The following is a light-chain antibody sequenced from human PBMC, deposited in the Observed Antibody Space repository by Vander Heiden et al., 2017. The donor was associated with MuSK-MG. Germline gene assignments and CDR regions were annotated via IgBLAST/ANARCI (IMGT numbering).Light chain of an antibody. V-gene: IGKV1-16*02. J-gene: IGKJ4*02. CDR1: QSISSY. CDR3: QQYDSYPRT. Sequence: EVPLSPSSLSASVGDRVTITCRASQSISSYLAWFQQKPGKAPKPLIYTASTLESGVPSKFSGTGSGTEFTLTISSLQPEDFATYYCQQYDSYPRTFGEGTRVEIK. CDR2: TAS.